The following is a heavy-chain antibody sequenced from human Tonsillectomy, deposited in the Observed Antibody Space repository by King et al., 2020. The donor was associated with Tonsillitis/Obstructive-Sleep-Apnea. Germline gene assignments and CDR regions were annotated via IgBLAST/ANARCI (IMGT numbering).Heavy chain of an antibody. D-gene: IGHD2-2*01. CDR3: AKAVGGYCSSTSCYPAFDI. Sequence: VQLVGSGGGVVQPGRSLRLSCAASGFTFSRYGLHWVRQAPGKGLEWVAVISYDGSHKYYADSVKGRFTISRDNSMNTLYLQMNSLRAEDTAVYYCAKAVGGYCSSTSCYPAFDIWGQGTKVTVSS. V-gene: IGHV3-30*18. CDR1: GFTFSRYG. J-gene: IGHJ3*02. CDR2: ISYDGSHK.